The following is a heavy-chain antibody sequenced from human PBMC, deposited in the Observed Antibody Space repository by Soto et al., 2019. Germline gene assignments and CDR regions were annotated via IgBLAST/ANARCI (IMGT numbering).Heavy chain of an antibody. Sequence: ASVKVSCKASGYTFTSHDINWVRQATGQGLEWMGWMNPNSGKTAYAQKFQGRVTMTRNIYITTVYMEFSILRSDDTAVYYCARGQHYDFWSGYNWFDPWGQGTPVTVSS. CDR1: GYTFTSHD. D-gene: IGHD3-3*01. J-gene: IGHJ5*02. CDR3: ARGQHYDFWSGYNWFDP. CDR2: MNPNSGKT. V-gene: IGHV1-8*01.